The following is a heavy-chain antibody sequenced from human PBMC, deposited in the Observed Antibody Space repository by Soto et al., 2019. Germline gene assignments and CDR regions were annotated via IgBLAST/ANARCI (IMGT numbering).Heavy chain of an antibody. CDR2: IYYSGST. CDR1: GGSISSGGYY. Sequence: QVQLQESGPGLVKPSQTLSLTCTVSGGSISSGGYYWSWIRQHPGKGLEWIGYIYYSGSTYYNPSLKSRVTISVDTSKNQYSLKLSSVTAADTAVYYCARGGAVVAATLDYWGQGTLVTVSS. V-gene: IGHV4-31*03. CDR3: ARGGAVVAATLDY. J-gene: IGHJ4*02. D-gene: IGHD2-15*01.